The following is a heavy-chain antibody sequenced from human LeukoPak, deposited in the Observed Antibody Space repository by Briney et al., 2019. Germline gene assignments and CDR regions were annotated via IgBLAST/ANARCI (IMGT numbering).Heavy chain of an antibody. Sequence: ASVTVSCKASGYTFTGYYMHWVRQAPGQGLEWMGWINPNSGGTNYAQKFQGRVTMTRDTSISTAYMELSRLRSDDTAVYYCARDLPITIFGVVHDAFDIWGQGTMVTVSS. J-gene: IGHJ3*02. D-gene: IGHD3-3*01. V-gene: IGHV1-2*02. CDR1: GYTFTGYY. CDR3: ARDLPITIFGVVHDAFDI. CDR2: INPNSGGT.